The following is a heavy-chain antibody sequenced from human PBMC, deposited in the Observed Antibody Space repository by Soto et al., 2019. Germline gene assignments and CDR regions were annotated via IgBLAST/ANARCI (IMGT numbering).Heavy chain of an antibody. CDR3: ARIKLVVLGFTNVDVYDLDV. J-gene: IGHJ6*02. CDR2: ISSDSRTI. V-gene: IGHV3-48*02. D-gene: IGHD2-8*02. Sequence: GGSLRLSCVASGFSLSDYAVNWVRQAPGKGLEWVSFISSDSRTIYYADSVEGRFTVSRDNARNSVSLQMDSLRDEDAAVYYCARIKLVVLGFTNVDVYDLDVWGQGTPVTVSS. CDR1: GFSLSDYA.